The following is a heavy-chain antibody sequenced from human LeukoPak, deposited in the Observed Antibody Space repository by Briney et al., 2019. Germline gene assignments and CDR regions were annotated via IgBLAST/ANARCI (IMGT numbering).Heavy chain of an antibody. CDR3: ARGFSSWIFGY. J-gene: IGHJ4*02. D-gene: IGHD6-13*01. CDR2: INHSGST. CDR1: GGSFSGYY. Sequence: SETLSLTCAVYGGSFSGYYWSWIRQPPGKGLEWIGEINHSGSTNYNPSLKSRVTISVDTSKNQFSLKLSSVTAADTAVYYCARGFSSWIFGYWGQGTLVTVSS. V-gene: IGHV4-34*01.